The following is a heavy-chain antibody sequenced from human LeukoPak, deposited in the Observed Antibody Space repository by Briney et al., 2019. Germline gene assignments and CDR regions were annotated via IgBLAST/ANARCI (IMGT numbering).Heavy chain of an antibody. Sequence: GESLKISCKGSGYSFATNWIGWVRQMPGKGLEWMGIIYPSGSDTRYSPSFRGQVTISADKSISTAYLQWSSLKASDTAMYYCATTTVTTGSPFDYWGQGTLVTVSS. J-gene: IGHJ4*02. CDR3: ATTTVTTGSPFDY. CDR2: IYPSGSDT. CDR1: GYSFATNW. V-gene: IGHV5-51*01. D-gene: IGHD4-11*01.